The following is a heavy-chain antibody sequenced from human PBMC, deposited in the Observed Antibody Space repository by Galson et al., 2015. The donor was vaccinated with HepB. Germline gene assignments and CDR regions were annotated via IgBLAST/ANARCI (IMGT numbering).Heavy chain of an antibody. CDR2: IYYSGST. J-gene: IGHJ3*02. Sequence: ETLSLTCTVSGGSISSYYWSWIRQPPGKGLEWIGYIYYSGSTNYNPSLKSRVTISVDTSKNQFSLRLSSVTAADTAVYYCARDRSSGAFDIWGQGTMVTVSS. CDR1: GGSISSYY. V-gene: IGHV4-59*01. CDR3: ARDRSSGAFDI.